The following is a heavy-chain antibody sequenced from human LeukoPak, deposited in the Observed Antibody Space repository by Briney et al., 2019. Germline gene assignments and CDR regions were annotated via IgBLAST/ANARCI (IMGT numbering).Heavy chain of an antibody. J-gene: IGHJ4*02. CDR2: IIPIFGTA. Sequence: ASVKVSCKASGDTVSSYVISWVRQAPGQGLEWMGGIIPIFGTANYAQKFQGRVTITADESTSTAYMELSSLRSEDTAVYYCARGDDRIDYWGQGTLVTVSS. CDR3: ARGDDRIDY. D-gene: IGHD1-1*01. CDR1: GDTVSSYV. V-gene: IGHV1-69*13.